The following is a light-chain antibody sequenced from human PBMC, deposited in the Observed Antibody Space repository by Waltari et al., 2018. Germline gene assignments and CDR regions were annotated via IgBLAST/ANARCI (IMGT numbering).Light chain of an antibody. CDR1: QSVLYSSNNKNY. CDR3: QQYYSIPYT. V-gene: IGKV4-1*01. CDR2: WAS. Sequence: DLVMTQSPDSLAVPLGGGATSHCKSSQSVLYSSNNKNYLAWYQQKPGQPPKLLIYWASTRESGVPDRFSGSGSGTDFTLTISSLQAEDVAVYYCQQYYSIPYTFGQGTKLEIK. J-gene: IGKJ2*01.